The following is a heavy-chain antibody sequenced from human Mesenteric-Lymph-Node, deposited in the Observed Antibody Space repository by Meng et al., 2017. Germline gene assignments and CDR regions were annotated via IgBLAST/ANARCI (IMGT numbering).Heavy chain of an antibody. CDR1: GGAISRNGYY. D-gene: IGHD3-10*01. V-gene: IGHV4-39*01. J-gene: IGHJ4*02. CDR2: IYHSGST. Sequence: QVQLKESGPGLLNLSETLSLTCTVSGGAISRNGYYWDWVRQPPGKGLEWIGAIYHSGSTSYNPSLQSRVTMFVDTSKNQFSLMLTSVTATDTAVYYCARRRGGSGRDCWGQGTLVTVSS. CDR3: ARRRGGSGRDC.